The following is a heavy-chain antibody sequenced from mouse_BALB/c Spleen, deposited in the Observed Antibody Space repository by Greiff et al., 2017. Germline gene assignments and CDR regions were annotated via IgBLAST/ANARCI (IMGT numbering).Heavy chain of an antibody. CDR1: GFTFSNYW. Sequence: EVHLVESGGGLVQPGGSMKLSCVASGFTFSNYWMNWVRQSPEKGLEWVAEIRLKSNNYATHYAESVKGRFTISRDDSKSSVYLQMNNLRAEDTGIYYCTASLYAMDYWGQGTSVTVSS. CDR2: IRLKSNNYAT. CDR3: TASLYAMDY. V-gene: IGHV6-6*02. J-gene: IGHJ4*01.